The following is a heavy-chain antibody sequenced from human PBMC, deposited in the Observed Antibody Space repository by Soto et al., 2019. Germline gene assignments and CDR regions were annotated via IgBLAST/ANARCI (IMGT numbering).Heavy chain of an antibody. CDR2: IIPIFGTA. CDR3: ARGYYDSSGYSNFDY. Sequence: ASVKVSCKASGGTFSSYAISWVRQAPGQGLEWMGGIIPIFGTANYAQKFQGRVTITADESTSTAYMELSSLRSEDTAVYYCARGYYDSSGYSNFDYWGQGTLVTVSS. J-gene: IGHJ4*02. V-gene: IGHV1-69*13. D-gene: IGHD3-22*01. CDR1: GGTFSSYA.